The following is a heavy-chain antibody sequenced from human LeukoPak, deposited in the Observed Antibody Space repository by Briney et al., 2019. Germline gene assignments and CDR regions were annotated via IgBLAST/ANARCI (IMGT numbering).Heavy chain of an antibody. Sequence: ASVSVSCKASGYTFTSYGISWVGQAPGQGLEWMGWISAYNGNTNYAQKLQGRVTMTTDTSTSTAYMELRSLRSDDTAVYYCARVYGDLLGYCSGGSCYDYPNWFDPWGQGTLVTVSS. CDR2: ISAYNGNT. V-gene: IGHV1-18*01. CDR1: GYTFTSYG. J-gene: IGHJ5*02. D-gene: IGHD2-15*01. CDR3: ARVYGDLLGYCSGGSCYDYPNWFDP.